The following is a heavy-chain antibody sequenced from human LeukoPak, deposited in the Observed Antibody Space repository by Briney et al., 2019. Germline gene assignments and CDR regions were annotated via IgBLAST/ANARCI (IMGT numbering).Heavy chain of an antibody. CDR2: ISSSSSYI. Sequence: PGGSLRLSCAASGFTFRSYSMNWVRQAPGKGLEWVSSISSSSSYIYYADSVKGRFTISRDNAKNSLYLKMNSLRAEDTAVYYCAVEPGYYYDSSTSFDYWGQGTLVTVSS. V-gene: IGHV3-21*01. CDR1: GFTFRSYS. J-gene: IGHJ4*02. CDR3: AVEPGYYYDSSTSFDY. D-gene: IGHD3-22*01.